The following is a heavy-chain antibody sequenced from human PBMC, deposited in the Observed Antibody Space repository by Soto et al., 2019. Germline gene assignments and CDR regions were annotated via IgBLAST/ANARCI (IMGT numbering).Heavy chain of an antibody. D-gene: IGHD1-26*01. Sequence: EVQLLESGGGLVQPGGSLRVSCAASGFTFSNYGMSWVRQAPEAGLEWVSTVSGSGVTSYADSVRGRFTNSRNNSKNTLYLQMNSLRDEDTAIYYCAKDRVSTGSYSLDFWGQRTLVTVSS. J-gene: IGHJ4*02. V-gene: IGHV3-23*01. CDR1: GFTFSNYG. CDR2: VSGSGVT. CDR3: AKDRVSTGSYSLDF.